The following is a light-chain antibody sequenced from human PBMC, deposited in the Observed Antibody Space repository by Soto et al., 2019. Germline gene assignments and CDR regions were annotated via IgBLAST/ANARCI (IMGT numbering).Light chain of an antibody. CDR3: QQRVNWPPT. CDR1: QSVSDY. CDR2: DAS. Sequence: ETVLTQSPARLSLSPGERATLSCRAGQSVSDYLAWYQQKPGQPPRLLFFDASNRVTGVPARFSAGRSGTDFPLIITLLAPEDFSVYFCQQRVNWPPTFGGETKVHI. J-gene: IGKJ4*01. V-gene: IGKV3-11*01.